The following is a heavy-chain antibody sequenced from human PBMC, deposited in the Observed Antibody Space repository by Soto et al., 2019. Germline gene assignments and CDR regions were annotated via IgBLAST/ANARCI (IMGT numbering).Heavy chain of an antibody. Sequence: LRLSCAASGFTFSSYSMNWVHQAPGKGLEWVSYISSSSSTIYYADSVKGRFTISRDNAKNSLYLQMNSLRDEDTAVYYCASLVVAKTRNAFDIWGQGTMVTVSS. D-gene: IGHD3-22*01. CDR2: ISSSSSTI. V-gene: IGHV3-48*02. CDR3: ASLVVAKTRNAFDI. CDR1: GFTFSSYS. J-gene: IGHJ3*02.